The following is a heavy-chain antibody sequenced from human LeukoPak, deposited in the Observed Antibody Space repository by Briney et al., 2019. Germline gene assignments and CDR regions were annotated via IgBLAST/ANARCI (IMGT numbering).Heavy chain of an antibody. CDR2: IKHDGSEK. D-gene: IGHD1-1*01. CDR1: GFTFNSYS. V-gene: IGHV3-7*01. Sequence: PGGSLRLSCTASGFTFNSYSMTWVRQAPGKGLEWVANIKHDGSEKYYVDTMRGRVTISRDNAKNSLYLQMNTLRAEDTAVYFCARHNYYHFDYWGQGTLVTASS. J-gene: IGHJ4*02. CDR3: ARHNYYHFDY.